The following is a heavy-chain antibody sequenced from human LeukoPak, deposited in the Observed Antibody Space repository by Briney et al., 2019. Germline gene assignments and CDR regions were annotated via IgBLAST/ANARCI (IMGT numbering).Heavy chain of an antibody. CDR2: IKQDGSEK. Sequence: PGGSLRLSCAASGFTFSSYWMSWVRQAPGKGLEWVANIKQDGSEKYYVDSVKGRFTISRDNAKNSLYLQMNSLRAEDTALYYCARGAPGGYSYGRQGGYYYYYMDVWGKGTTVTVSS. V-gene: IGHV3-7*03. CDR1: GFTFSSYW. J-gene: IGHJ6*03. D-gene: IGHD5-18*01. CDR3: ARGAPGGYSYGRQGGYYYYYMDV.